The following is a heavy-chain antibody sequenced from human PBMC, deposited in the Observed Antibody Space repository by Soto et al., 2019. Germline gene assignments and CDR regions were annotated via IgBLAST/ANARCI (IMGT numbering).Heavy chain of an antibody. Sequence: GASVKVSCKASGGTFGSYAISWVRQAPGQGLEWMGGIIPIFGTANYAQKFQGRVTITADESTSTAYMELSSLRSEDTAVYYCARDPGITMVRGVIITLTPNWFDPWGQGTLVTVSS. V-gene: IGHV1-69*13. J-gene: IGHJ5*02. CDR1: GGTFGSYA. CDR2: IIPIFGTA. D-gene: IGHD3-10*01. CDR3: ARDPGITMVRGVIITLTPNWFDP.